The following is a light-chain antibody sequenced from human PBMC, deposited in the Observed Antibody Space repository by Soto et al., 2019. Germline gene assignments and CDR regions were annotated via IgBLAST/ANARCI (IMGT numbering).Light chain of an antibody. CDR2: NNN. J-gene: IGLJ1*01. CDR1: RSNIGSSS. V-gene: IGLV1-44*01. Sequence: VLTQPPSASGTPGQRVTISCSGSRSNIGSSSVSWYQQLPGTAPKLLIYNNNQRPSGVPDRISGSKSGTSGSLAISGLQSGDEADYYCAAWDDSLNGYVFGTGTKVTVL. CDR3: AAWDDSLNGYV.